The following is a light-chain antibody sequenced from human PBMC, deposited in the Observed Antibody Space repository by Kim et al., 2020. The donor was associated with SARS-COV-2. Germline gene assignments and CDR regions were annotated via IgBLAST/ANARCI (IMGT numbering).Light chain of an antibody. V-gene: IGKV4-1*01. J-gene: IGKJ1*01. Sequence: ATINCKSSQSVLFSSNNKNYLAWYQQKPGQPPKLLIYWASTRESGVPDRFSGSGSGADFTLTISSLQAEDVAVYYCQQYYTTPRTFGQGTKVDIK. CDR1: QSVLFSSNNKNY. CDR3: QQYYTTPRT. CDR2: WAS.